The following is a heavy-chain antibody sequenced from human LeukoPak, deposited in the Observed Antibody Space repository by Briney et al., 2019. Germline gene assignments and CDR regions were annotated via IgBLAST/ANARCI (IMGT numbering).Heavy chain of an antibody. CDR3: ARDLKAGSGYYSYFDY. Sequence: GGSLRLSCAASGFTFSSYGMHWVRQAPGKGLEWVAVIWYDGSNKYYADSVKGRFTIYRDNSKNTLYLQMNSLRAEDTAVYYCARDLKAGSGYYSYFDYWGQGTLVTVSS. D-gene: IGHD3-10*01. J-gene: IGHJ4*02. V-gene: IGHV3-33*01. CDR1: GFTFSSYG. CDR2: IWYDGSNK.